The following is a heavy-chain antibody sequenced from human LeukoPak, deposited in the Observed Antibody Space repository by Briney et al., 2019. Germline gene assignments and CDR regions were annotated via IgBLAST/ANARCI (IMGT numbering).Heavy chain of an antibody. CDR2: IYYSGST. J-gene: IGHJ6*02. D-gene: IGHD5-12*01. CDR1: GGSISSGGYY. CDR3: ARALIVATIRGYYYYGMDV. Sequence: SQTLSLTCTVSGGSISSGGYYWSWIRQHPGKGLEWIGYIYYSGSTYYNPSLKSRVTISVDRSKNQFSLKLSSVTAADTAVYYCARALIVATIRGYYYYGMDVWGQGTTVTVSS. V-gene: IGHV4-31*03.